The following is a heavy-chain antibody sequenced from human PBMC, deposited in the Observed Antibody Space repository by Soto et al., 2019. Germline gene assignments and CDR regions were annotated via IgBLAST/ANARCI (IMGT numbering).Heavy chain of an antibody. D-gene: IGHD2-15*01. V-gene: IGHV3-30-3*01. J-gene: IGHJ6*02. CDR1: GFTFSSYA. CDR2: ISYDGSNK. Sequence: GGSLRLSCAASGFTFSSYAMHCVRQAPGKGLEWVAVISYDGSNKYYADSVKGRFTISRDNSKNTLYLQMNSLRAEDTAVYYCAKDFSGVVAATYYYYYYGMDVWGQGTTVTVSS. CDR3: AKDFSGVVAATYYYYYYGMDV.